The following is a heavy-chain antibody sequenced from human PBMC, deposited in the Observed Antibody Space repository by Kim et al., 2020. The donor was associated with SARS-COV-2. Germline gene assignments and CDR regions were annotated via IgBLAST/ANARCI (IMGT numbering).Heavy chain of an antibody. V-gene: IGHV3-9*01. CDR3: AKAEKRYSSSAWLGYFDY. CDR2: ISWNSGSI. Sequence: GGSLRLSCAASGFTFDDYAMHWVRQAPGKGLEWVSGISWNSGSIGYADSVKGRFTISRDNAKNSLYLQMNSLRAEDTALYYCAKAEKRYSSSAWLGYFDYRGQGTLVTVSS. CDR1: GFTFDDYA. D-gene: IGHD6-13*01. J-gene: IGHJ4*02.